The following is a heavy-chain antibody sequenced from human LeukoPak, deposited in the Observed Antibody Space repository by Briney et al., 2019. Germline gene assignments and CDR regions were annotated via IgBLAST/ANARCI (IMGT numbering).Heavy chain of an antibody. CDR2: ISGTADSK. Sequence: GGSLRLSRAASRFTFRNYAMSWVRQAPGRGLEWLCIISGTADSKYYADSVKGRFTISRDNPRSTLYLEMNILRAEDTAAYYCAKADATIGGAFDTWGQGTMVIVSS. CDR1: RFTFRNYA. J-gene: IGHJ3*02. D-gene: IGHD3-16*01. CDR3: AKADATIGGAFDT. V-gene: IGHV3-23*01.